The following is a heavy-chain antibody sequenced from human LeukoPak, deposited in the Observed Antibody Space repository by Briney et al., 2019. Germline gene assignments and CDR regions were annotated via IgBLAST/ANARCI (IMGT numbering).Heavy chain of an antibody. V-gene: IGHV6-1*01. D-gene: IGHD4-17*01. CDR1: GDSVSSSGAT. J-gene: IGHJ4*02. CDR2: TYYRSRWYT. Sequence: SQTLSLTCAISGDSVSSSGATWNWLRRSPSRGLEWLGRTYYRSRWYTDYAVSVKGRTTINPDTTRKQFSLQVNSVTPEDTAVYYCAGGGTYGDYYFDFGGKGILVTVPS. CDR3: AGGGTYGDYYFDF.